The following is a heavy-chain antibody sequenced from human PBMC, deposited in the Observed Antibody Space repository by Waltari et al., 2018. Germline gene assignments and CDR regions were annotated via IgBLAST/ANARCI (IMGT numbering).Heavy chain of an antibody. J-gene: IGHJ3*02. V-gene: IGHV4-38-2*01. CDR1: GYSISSGYY. CDR3: ASPGPAAEDAFDI. CDR2: IYHSGST. D-gene: IGHD6-13*01. Sequence: QVQLQESGPGLVKPSETLSLTCAVSGYSISSGYYWGWIRQPPGKGLEWIGSIYHSGSTYYNPSLKSRVTISVDTSKNQFSLKLSSVTAADTAVYYGASPGPAAEDAFDIWGQGTMVTVSS.